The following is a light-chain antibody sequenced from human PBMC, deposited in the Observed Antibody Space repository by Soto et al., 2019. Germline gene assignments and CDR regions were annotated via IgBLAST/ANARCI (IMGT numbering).Light chain of an antibody. CDR1: QGISSW. V-gene: IGKV1-12*01. CDR3: QQANSFPPT. Sequence: DIQMTQSPSSVSASVGDRVTITCRASQGISSWLAWCQQKPGKAPNLLIYDASSLCSGVPSRFSGSGSGTDFTLTINSLQPEDFATYYCQQANSFPPTFGQGTKLEI. CDR2: DAS. J-gene: IGKJ2*01.